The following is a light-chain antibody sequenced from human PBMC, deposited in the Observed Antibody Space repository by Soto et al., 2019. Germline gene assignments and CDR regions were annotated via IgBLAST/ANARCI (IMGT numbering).Light chain of an antibody. Sequence: QPVLTQPPSLSGAPGQRVTISCTGSGSNIGAPYDVHWYQHLPGTAPQLLISRSTNRPSGVLGRFSGSKSGTSASLAITGLQAEVEADYYGQSYESSLSGDVFAAGTKLTVL. CDR2: RST. CDR1: GSNIGAPYD. J-gene: IGLJ1*01. CDR3: QSYESSLSGDV. V-gene: IGLV1-40*01.